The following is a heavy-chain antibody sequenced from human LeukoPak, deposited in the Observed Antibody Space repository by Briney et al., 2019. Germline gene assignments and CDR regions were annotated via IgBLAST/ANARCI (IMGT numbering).Heavy chain of an antibody. CDR2: IYTSGST. D-gene: IGHD6-13*01. V-gene: IGHV4-4*07. CDR3: ARDLDSSSRRMDV. J-gene: IGHJ6*02. CDR1: GGSISSYY. Sequence: SETLSLTCTVSGGSISSYYWSWLRQPAGKGLEWIGRIYTSGSTSYNPSLKSRVTMSVDTSKNQFSLKLSSVTAADTAVYYCARDLDSSSRRMDVWGQGTTVTVS.